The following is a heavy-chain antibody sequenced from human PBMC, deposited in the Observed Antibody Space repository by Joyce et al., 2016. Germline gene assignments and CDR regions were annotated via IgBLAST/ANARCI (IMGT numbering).Heavy chain of an antibody. V-gene: IGHV3-30*18. J-gene: IGHJ4*02. Sequence: QVQLVESGGGVVQPGRSLRLSCAASGLTLSNYGVHWVRQARGKGLDWVAVISYDGIYKYYVDSVKGRFTISRDNSKNTVFLEMNSLRTEDTAVYYCAKILTATYSSGWFLDYWGQGTLVTVSS. CDR3: AKILTATYSSGWFLDY. CDR2: ISYDGIYK. CDR1: GLTLSNYG. D-gene: IGHD6-25*01.